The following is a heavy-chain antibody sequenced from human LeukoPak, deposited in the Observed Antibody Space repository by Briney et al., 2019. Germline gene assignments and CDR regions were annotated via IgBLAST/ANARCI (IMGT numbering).Heavy chain of an antibody. CDR1: GGSISSYY. CDR3: ATGVSGWEIDY. V-gene: IGHV4-59*08. J-gene: IGHJ4*02. D-gene: IGHD6-19*01. CDR2: IYYRGSS. Sequence: KTSETLSLTCTVSGGSISSYYWSWIRQLPGKGLEWIGYIYYRGSSDYNPSLKTRVTISVVTSKNQFSLKLSSVTAADTAMYYCATGVSGWEIDYWGQGTLVTVSS.